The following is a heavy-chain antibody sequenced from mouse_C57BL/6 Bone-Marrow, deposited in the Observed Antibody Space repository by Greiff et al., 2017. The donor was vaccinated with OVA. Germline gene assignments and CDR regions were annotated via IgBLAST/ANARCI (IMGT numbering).Heavy chain of an antibody. CDR3: ARYGLLYY. V-gene: IGHV1-69*01. J-gene: IGHJ2*03. D-gene: IGHD3-1*01. CDR1: GYTFTSYW. Sequence: VQLQQPGAELVMPGASVKLSCKASGYTFTSYWMHWVKQRPGQSLEWIGEIDPSDGDTNYNQKFKGKATLTVDKSSSTAYMELRSLTSEDSAVYYCARYGLLYYWGKGTGPTVSA. CDR2: IDPSDGDT.